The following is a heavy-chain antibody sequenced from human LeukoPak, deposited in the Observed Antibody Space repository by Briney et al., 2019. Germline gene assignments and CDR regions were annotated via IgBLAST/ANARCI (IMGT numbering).Heavy chain of an antibody. CDR1: RYSFTTYW. CDR2: IYPGDSDT. J-gene: IGHJ3*02. Sequence: GESLKISCKGSRYSFTTYWIAWVRQMPGKGLEWMGIIYPGDSDTRYSPSFQGQVTISVDKSVSAAYLQWSSLKASDTAMYYCARPRATADDAFDIWGQGTMVTVSS. D-gene: IGHD5-12*01. CDR3: ARPRATADDAFDI. V-gene: IGHV5-51*01.